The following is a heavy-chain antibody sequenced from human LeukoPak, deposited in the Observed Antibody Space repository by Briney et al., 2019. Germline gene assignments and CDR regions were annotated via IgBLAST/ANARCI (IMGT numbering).Heavy chain of an antibody. CDR3: AKSLRVEVAGTYYVMDV. CDR2: ISSDGSNK. V-gene: IGHV3-30-3*02. Sequence: GGSLRLSCAASGFTFSSYSMRWVRQAPGKGLEWVSFISSDGSNKYYADSVKGRFTISRDNSRNTLYLQMNSLRAEDTAVYYCAKSLRVEVAGTYYVMDVWGQGTTVTVSS. D-gene: IGHD6-19*01. J-gene: IGHJ6*02. CDR1: GFTFSSYS.